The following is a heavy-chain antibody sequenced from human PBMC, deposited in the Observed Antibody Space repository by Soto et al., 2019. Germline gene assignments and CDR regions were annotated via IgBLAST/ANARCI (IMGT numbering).Heavy chain of an antibody. J-gene: IGHJ6*02. Sequence: GASVKVSCKASGGTFSSYAISWVRQAPGQGLEWMGGIIPIFGTANYAQKFQGRVTITADESTSTAYMELSSLRSEDTAVYYCARAGIAAADLWNGMDVWGQGTTVTVSS. CDR3: ARAGIAAADLWNGMDV. CDR2: IIPIFGTA. D-gene: IGHD6-13*01. CDR1: GGTFSSYA. V-gene: IGHV1-69*13.